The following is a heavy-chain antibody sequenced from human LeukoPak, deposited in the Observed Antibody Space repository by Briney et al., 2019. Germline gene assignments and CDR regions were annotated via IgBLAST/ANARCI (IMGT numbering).Heavy chain of an antibody. J-gene: IGHJ4*02. Sequence: PGGSLRLSCAASGFTFSSYGMHWVRQAPGKGLEWVAVISYDGSNKYYADSVKGRFTISRDNSKNTLYLQMNSLRAEDTAVYYCAKSPFGVVTAFDCWGQGTLVTVSS. CDR2: ISYDGSNK. CDR1: GFTFSSYG. D-gene: IGHD2-21*02. CDR3: AKSPFGVVTAFDC. V-gene: IGHV3-30*18.